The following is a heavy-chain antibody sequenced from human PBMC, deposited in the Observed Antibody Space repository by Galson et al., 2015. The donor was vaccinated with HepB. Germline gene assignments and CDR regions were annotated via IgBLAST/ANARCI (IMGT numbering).Heavy chain of an antibody. CDR2: ISNDGSNK. V-gene: IGHV3-30*18. J-gene: IGHJ4*02. CDR3: AKDHIKIRTVRELLHVFLDY. Sequence: SLRLSCAASGFTFSNYAMHWVRQAPGKGLEWVAVISNDGSNKYYADSVKGRFTISRDNSKNTLYVQMNSLRDEDTAVYYCAKDHIKIRTVRELLHVFLDYWGQGTLVTVSS. D-gene: IGHD1-26*01. CDR1: GFTFSNYA.